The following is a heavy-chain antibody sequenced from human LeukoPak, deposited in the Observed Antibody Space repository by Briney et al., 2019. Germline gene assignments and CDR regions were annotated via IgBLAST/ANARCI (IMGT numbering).Heavy chain of an antibody. CDR1: GFTVSSNY. D-gene: IGHD4-17*01. J-gene: IGHJ4*02. CDR3: AVLDGEDNVFDY. CDR2: IRYDGSNK. V-gene: IGHV3-30*02. Sequence: PGGSLRLSCAASGFTVSSNYMSWVRQAPGKGLEWVAFIRYDGSNKYYADSVKGRFTISRDNSKNTLYLQMNSLRAQDTAVYYCAVLDGEDNVFDYWGQGALVTVSS.